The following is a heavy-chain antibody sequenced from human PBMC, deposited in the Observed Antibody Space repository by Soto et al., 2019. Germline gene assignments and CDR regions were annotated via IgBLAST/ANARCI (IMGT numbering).Heavy chain of an antibody. CDR3: ASTEYDFWSGPSDP. V-gene: IGHV3-48*04. J-gene: IGHJ5*02. CDR1: GFTFSSYS. D-gene: IGHD3-3*01. CDR2: ISSSSSTI. Sequence: GGSLRLSFAASGFTFSSYSMNWVRQAPGKGLEWVSYISSSSSTIYYADSVKGRFTISRDNAKNSLYLQMNSLRAEDTAVYYCASTEYDFWSGPSDPWGQGTLVTVSS.